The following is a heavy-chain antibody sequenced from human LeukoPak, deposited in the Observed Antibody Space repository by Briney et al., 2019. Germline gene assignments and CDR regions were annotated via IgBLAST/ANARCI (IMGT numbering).Heavy chain of an antibody. CDR2: IYWDDVK. CDR3: AHRRILVGPTVGAFDT. Sequence: SGPTLVNPTQTLTLICTFSGFSLTTSGVGVGWIRQPPGKALEWLTIIYWDDVKRYSPSLKSRLTITKDTSKNQVVLTMTDMDPVDTATYYCAHRRILVGPTVGAFDTWGQGTMVTVSS. J-gene: IGHJ3*02. CDR1: GFSLTTSGVG. V-gene: IGHV2-5*02. D-gene: IGHD4-23*01.